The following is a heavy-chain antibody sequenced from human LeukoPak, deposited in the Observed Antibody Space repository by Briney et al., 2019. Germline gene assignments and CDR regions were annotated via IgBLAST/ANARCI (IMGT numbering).Heavy chain of an antibody. J-gene: IGHJ4*02. CDR1: GFTLSNYG. Sequence: GGSLRLSCAASGFTLSNYGMHWVRQAPGKGLEYVAVISYDGSKKYYADSVKGRFTISRDNSKNTLYLQMNSLRPEDTAVYYCAREDSWYFDYWGQGTLVTVSS. CDR2: ISYDGSKK. CDR3: AREDSWYFDY. V-gene: IGHV3-30*19. D-gene: IGHD2-15*01.